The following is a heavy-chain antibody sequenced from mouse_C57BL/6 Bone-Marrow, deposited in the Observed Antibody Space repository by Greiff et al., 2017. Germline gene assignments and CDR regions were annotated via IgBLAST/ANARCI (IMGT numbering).Heavy chain of an antibody. V-gene: IGHV1-81*01. D-gene: IGHD4-1*01. Sequence: QVHVKQSGAELARPGASVKLSCKASGYTFTSYGISWVKQRTGQGLEWIGEIYPRSGNTYYNAKFKGKAKLTADKSSSTAYMELRSLTSEDSAVYFCARGLGAWFAYWGQGTLVTVSA. CDR3: ARGLGAWFAY. CDR1: GYTFTSYG. CDR2: IYPRSGNT. J-gene: IGHJ3*01.